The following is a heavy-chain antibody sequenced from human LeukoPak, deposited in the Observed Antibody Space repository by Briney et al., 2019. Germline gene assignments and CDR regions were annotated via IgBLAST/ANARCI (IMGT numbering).Heavy chain of an antibody. CDR1: GFTFSSYG. Sequence: GRSLRLSCAASGFTFSSYGMHWVRQAPGKGLEWVAVISYDGSNKYYADSVKGRFTISRDNSKNALYLQMNSLRAEDTAVYYCAKGGYGSGRKRYYFDYWGQGTLLTVSS. CDR2: ISYDGSNK. CDR3: AKGGYGSGRKRYYFDY. J-gene: IGHJ4*02. V-gene: IGHV3-30*18. D-gene: IGHD3-10*01.